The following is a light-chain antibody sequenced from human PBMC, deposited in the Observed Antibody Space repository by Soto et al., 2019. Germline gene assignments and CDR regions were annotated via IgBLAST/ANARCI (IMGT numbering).Light chain of an antibody. V-gene: IGKV3-15*01. CDR2: GAS. Sequence: DIVMTQSPATLSVSPGERVTLSCRASQSVSSNLAWYQQEPGQAPRLLIYGASTRATGIPARFSGSGSGTEFTLTISSLQSEDFAVYYCQHYNNWPPWTFGHGTKVEIK. CDR1: QSVSSN. J-gene: IGKJ1*01. CDR3: QHYNNWPPWT.